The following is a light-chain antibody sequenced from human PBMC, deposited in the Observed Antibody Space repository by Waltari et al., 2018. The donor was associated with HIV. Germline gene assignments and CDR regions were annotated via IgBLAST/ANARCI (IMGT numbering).Light chain of an antibody. Sequence: EIVLTQTPLSLSVTPGQAASLSCKSSETLLHRDGNTYFYWYVQKTGLPPQLLFYEVSNRFAGVPDRFSGSGSGTDFTLILSRVEAEDVGIYYCMQSAQFPVTFGGGTKVEI. CDR2: EVS. CDR1: ETLLHRDGNTY. CDR3: MQSAQFPVT. V-gene: IGKV2D-29*01. J-gene: IGKJ4*01.